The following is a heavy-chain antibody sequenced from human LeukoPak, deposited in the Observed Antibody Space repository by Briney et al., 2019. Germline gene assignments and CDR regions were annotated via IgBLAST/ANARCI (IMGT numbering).Heavy chain of an antibody. Sequence: ASVKVSCKASGYTFTGYYMHWVRQAPGQGLEWMGWINPNSGGTNYAQKFQGRVTMTRDTSTSTVYMELSSLRSEDTSVYYCAACGYSGYVLDYWGQEPLVPFS. V-gene: IGHV1-2*02. CDR3: AACGYSGYVLDY. D-gene: IGHD5-12*01. J-gene: IGHJ4*02. CDR1: GYTFTGYY. CDR2: INPNSGGT.